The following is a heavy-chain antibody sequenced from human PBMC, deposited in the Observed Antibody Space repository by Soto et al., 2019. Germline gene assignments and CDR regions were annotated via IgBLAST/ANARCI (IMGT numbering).Heavy chain of an antibody. J-gene: IGHJ3*02. CDR3: ARRPRPTLYGDYVAFDI. CDR1: GGSISSSSYY. D-gene: IGHD4-17*01. V-gene: IGHV4-61*05. CDR2: IYYSGST. Sequence: SETLSLTCTVSGGSISSSSYYWNWIRQPPGKGLEWIGYIYYSGSTNYNPSLKSRVTISVDTSKNQFSLKLSSVTAADTAVYYCARRPRPTLYGDYVAFDIWGQGTMVTVSS.